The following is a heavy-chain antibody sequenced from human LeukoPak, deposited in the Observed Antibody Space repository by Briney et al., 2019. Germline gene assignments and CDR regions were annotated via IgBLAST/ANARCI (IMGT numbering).Heavy chain of an antibody. CDR3: ARGEYGSGSYHIDY. D-gene: IGHD3-10*01. J-gene: IGHJ4*02. V-gene: IGHV3-21*01. Sequence: PGGSLRLSCAASGFTFSSYSMNWVRQAPGKGLEWVLFISGSSSYIYYAASLKGRFTISRDNAKNSLYLQMNSLRAEDTAVYYCARGEYGSGSYHIDYWGQGTLVTVSS. CDR2: ISGSSSYI. CDR1: GFTFSSYS.